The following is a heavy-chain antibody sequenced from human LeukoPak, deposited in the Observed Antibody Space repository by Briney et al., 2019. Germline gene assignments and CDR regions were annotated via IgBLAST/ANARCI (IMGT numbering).Heavy chain of an antibody. Sequence: GASVKVSCKASGGTFSNYAISWVRQAPGQGLEWMGGIIPLFGTANYAQKFQGRVTITADESTSTVYMEVSSLRSEDTAVYYCARDSQGSRNSYYYYFMDVWGNGTTVTISS. J-gene: IGHJ6*03. D-gene: IGHD6-13*01. CDR3: ARDSQGSRNSYYYYFMDV. CDR1: GGTFSNYA. V-gene: IGHV1-69*13. CDR2: IIPLFGTA.